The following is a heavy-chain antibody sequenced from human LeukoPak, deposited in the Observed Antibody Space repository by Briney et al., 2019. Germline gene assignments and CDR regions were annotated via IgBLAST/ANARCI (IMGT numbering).Heavy chain of an antibody. D-gene: IGHD1-26*01. Sequence: ASVKVSYKASGGTFSSYAISWVRQAPGQGLEWMGRIIPILGIANYAQKFQGRVTITADKSTSTAYMELSSLRSEDTAVYYCARDPKAGATYYFDYWGQGTLVTVSS. CDR3: ARDPKAGATYYFDY. CDR2: IIPILGIA. CDR1: GGTFSSYA. J-gene: IGHJ4*02. V-gene: IGHV1-69*04.